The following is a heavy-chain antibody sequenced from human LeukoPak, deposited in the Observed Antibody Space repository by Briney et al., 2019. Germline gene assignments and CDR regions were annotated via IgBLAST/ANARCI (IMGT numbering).Heavy chain of an antibody. CDR2: MNPNSGNT. V-gene: IGHV1-8*03. CDR1: GYTFSNYD. CDR3: ARGLKYVGATSNSDYFDY. D-gene: IGHD5-12*01. J-gene: IGHJ4*02. Sequence: ASVKVSCKASGYTFSNYDIYWVRQATGQGLEWMGWMNPNSGNTGYGQKFQGRVTIIRNTSISTAYMELCSLRSEDTAVYYCARGLKYVGATSNSDYFDYWGQGTLVTVSS.